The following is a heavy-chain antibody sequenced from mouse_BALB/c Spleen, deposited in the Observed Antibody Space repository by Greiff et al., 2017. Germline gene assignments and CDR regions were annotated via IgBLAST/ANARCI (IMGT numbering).Heavy chain of an antibody. CDR2: ISSGSSTI. D-gene: IGHD2-1*01. V-gene: IGHV5-17*02. J-gene: IGHJ2*01. CDR3: ARNGNYFDY. CDR1: GFTFSSFG. Sequence: DVQLVESGGGLVQPGGSRKLSCAASGFTFSSFGMHWVRQAPEKGLEWVAYISSGSSTIYYADTVKGRFTISRDNPKNTLFLQMTSLRSEDTAMYYCARNGNYFDYWGQGTTLTVSS.